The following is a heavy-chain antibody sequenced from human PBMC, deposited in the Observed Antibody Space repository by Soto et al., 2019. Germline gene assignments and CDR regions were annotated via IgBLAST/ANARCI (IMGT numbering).Heavy chain of an antibody. CDR2: IYYSGVT. Sequence: SETLSLTCTVSGAALSSGGYFYTWVRQPPGKGQEWLGSIYYSGVTNYNPSLKSRVTISLDKSKSQFSLRLISVTAANTAVYYCTREQSDDNYFDPWGQGTLVTVSS. CDR1: GAALSSGGYF. J-gene: IGHJ5*02. CDR3: TREQSDDNYFDP. D-gene: IGHD6-19*01. V-gene: IGHV4-61*08.